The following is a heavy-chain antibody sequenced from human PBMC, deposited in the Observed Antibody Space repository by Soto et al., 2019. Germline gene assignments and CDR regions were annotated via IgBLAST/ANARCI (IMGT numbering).Heavy chain of an antibody. Sequence: PGGSLRLSYAASGFTFSNAWMNWVRQAPGKGLEWVGRIKSNTDGGTTDYAAPVKGRFTISRDDSKNTLYLQMNSLKTEDTAVYYCTLWFGDPGYSYYYGMDVWGQGTTVTVSS. D-gene: IGHD3-10*01. V-gene: IGHV3-15*07. CDR2: IKSNTDGGTT. J-gene: IGHJ6*02. CDR1: GFTFSNAW. CDR3: TLWFGDPGYSYYYGMDV.